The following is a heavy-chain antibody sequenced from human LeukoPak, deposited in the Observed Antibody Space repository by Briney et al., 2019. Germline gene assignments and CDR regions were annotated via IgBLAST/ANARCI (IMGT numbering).Heavy chain of an antibody. CDR2: ISGRGVST. CDR3: AKTQNYDSSGYSCFDY. D-gene: IGHD3-22*01. J-gene: IGHJ4*02. Sequence: GGSLRLSCAASGFTFSSYNMNWVRQAPGKGLEWVSGISGRGVSTYYADSVKGRFTISRDNSKNTLYLQMNSLRAEDTAVYYCAKTQNYDSSGYSCFDYWGQGTLVTVSS. CDR1: GFTFSSYN. V-gene: IGHV3-23*01.